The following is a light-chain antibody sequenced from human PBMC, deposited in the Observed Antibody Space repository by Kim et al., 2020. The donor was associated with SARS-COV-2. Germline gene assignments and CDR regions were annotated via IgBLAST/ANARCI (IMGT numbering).Light chain of an antibody. CDR3: QQSYSTPRK. CDR2: AAS. CDR1: QSITYY. Sequence: DIQMTQSPSSLSASVGDRVTITCRASQSITYYLNWYQQKPGKAPKLLIYAASSLQSGVPSRFSGSGSGTDFTLTISSLQPEDFATYYCQQSYSTPRKFGQGTKVDIK. J-gene: IGKJ1*01. V-gene: IGKV1-39*01.